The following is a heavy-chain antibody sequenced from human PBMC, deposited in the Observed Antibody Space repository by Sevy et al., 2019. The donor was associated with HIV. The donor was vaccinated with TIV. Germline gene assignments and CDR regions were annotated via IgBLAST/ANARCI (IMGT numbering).Heavy chain of an antibody. J-gene: IGHJ4*02. CDR3: ARGRGAVTAIFGY. CDR1: GGSFSSYY. V-gene: IGHV4-34*01. CDR2: INHSGST. D-gene: IGHD2-21*02. Sequence: SETLSLTCAVYGGSFSSYYWSWIRQPPGKGLEWIGEINHSGSTNYNPSLKSRVTISVDTSKNQFSLKLSSVTAADTAVYYCARGRGAVTAIFGYWGQGTLVTVSS.